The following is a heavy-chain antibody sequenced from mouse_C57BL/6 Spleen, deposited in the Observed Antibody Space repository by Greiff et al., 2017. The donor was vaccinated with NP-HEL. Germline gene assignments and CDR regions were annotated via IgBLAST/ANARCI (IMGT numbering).Heavy chain of an antibody. J-gene: IGHJ2*01. CDR3: ARVGITTVVAPFDY. CDR2: INPNNGGT. Sequence: DVQLQESGPELVKPGASVKIPCKASGYTFTDYNMDWVKQSHGKSLEWIGDINPNNGGTIYNQKFKGKATLTVDKSSSTAYMELRSLTSEDTAVYYCARVGITTVVAPFDYWGQGTTLTVSS. CDR1: GYTFTDYN. V-gene: IGHV1-18*01. D-gene: IGHD1-1*01.